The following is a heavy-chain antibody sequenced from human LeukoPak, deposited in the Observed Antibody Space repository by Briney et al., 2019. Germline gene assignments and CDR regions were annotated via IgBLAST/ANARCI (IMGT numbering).Heavy chain of an antibody. CDR2: IKQDGSEK. CDR1: GFTFSSYW. CDR3: AKEGGYCSSTSCPGDYMDV. V-gene: IGHV3-7*01. Sequence: PGGSLRLSCAASGFTFSSYWMSWVRQAPGKGLEWVANIKQDGSEKYYVDSVKGRFTISRDNAKNSLYLQMNSLRAEDTAVYYCAKEGGYCSSTSCPGDYMDVWGKGTTVTVSS. J-gene: IGHJ6*03. D-gene: IGHD2-2*01.